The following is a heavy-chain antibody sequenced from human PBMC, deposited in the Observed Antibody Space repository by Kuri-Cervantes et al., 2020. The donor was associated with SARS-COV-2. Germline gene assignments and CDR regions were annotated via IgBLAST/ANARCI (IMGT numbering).Heavy chain of an antibody. CDR1: GFTFSSYS. CDR3: AKVLGGYNHGRLFDL. CDR2: ISDTAFFI. D-gene: IGHD5-18*01. J-gene: IGHJ4*02. Sequence: GESLKISCAASGFTFSSYSMNWVRQAPGKGLEWIASISDTAFFIYYADSGKGRFTISRDNARNSLSLQLNSLRAEDTALYYCAKVLGGYNHGRLFDLWGRGTLVTVSS. V-gene: IGHV3-21*01.